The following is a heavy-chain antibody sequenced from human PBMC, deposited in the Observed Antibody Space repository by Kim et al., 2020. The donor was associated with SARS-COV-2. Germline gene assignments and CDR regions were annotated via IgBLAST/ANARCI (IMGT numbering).Heavy chain of an antibody. V-gene: IGHV1-69*04. Sequence: QKVQGRVTITADKSTSTAYMELSSLGSEDTAVYYCARDPDYYDSSGQFDYWGQGTLVTVSS. CDR3: ARDPDYYDSSGQFDY. J-gene: IGHJ4*02. D-gene: IGHD3-22*01.